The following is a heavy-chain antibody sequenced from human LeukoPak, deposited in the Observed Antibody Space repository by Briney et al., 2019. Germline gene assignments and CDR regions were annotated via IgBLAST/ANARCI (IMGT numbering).Heavy chain of an antibody. J-gene: IGHJ6*03. Sequence: GGSLRLSCAASGFTFSSYAMHWVRQAPGKGLECVAVISYDGSNKYYADSVKGRFTISRDNSKNTLYLQMNSLRAEDTAVYYCARDAAIFGVVNNMDVWGKGTTVTVSS. D-gene: IGHD3-3*01. CDR3: ARDAAIFGVVNNMDV. CDR2: ISYDGSNK. V-gene: IGHV3-30*01. CDR1: GFTFSSYA.